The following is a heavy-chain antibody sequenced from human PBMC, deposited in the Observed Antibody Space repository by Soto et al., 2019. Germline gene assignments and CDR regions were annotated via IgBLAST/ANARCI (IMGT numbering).Heavy chain of an antibody. CDR2: ISWNSGTK. J-gene: IGHJ4*02. V-gene: IGHV3-9*01. CDR3: AEERDNGADRYSFDC. CDR1: GFTLGEYA. Sequence: SLRLSCAASGFTLGEYAMHWVRQVPGKGLEWVSGISWNSGTKDYADSVKGRFTISRDNGKNSLYLQMHSLRAEDAAVYFCAEERDNGADRYSFDCWGQRALVTVSS. D-gene: IGHD2-8*01.